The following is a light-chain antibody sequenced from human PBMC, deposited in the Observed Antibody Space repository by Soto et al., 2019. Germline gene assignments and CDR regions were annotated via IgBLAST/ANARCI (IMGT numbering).Light chain of an antibody. CDR2: DAA. CDR1: QSVSDF. Sequence: EIVLTQSPGTLSLFPGERATLSCRASQSVSDFLAWYQQKPGQAPRLLIYDAAKRAPSIPARFSGSGSGTDFTLTISSLEPEDSAVYYCQQRSNWPIFTFGPGTK. CDR3: QQRSNWPIFT. V-gene: IGKV3-11*01. J-gene: IGKJ3*01.